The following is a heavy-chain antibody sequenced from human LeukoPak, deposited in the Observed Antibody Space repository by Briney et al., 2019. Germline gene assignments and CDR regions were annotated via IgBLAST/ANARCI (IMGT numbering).Heavy chain of an antibody. CDR3: ARDYYDSSGYYYFDY. J-gene: IGHJ4*02. Sequence: GGSLRLSCAASGFTFSSYDMHWVRQATGKGLEWVSAIGTAGDTYYPGSVKGRFTISRENAKNSLYLQMNSLRAGDTAVYYCARDYYDSSGYYYFDYWGQGTLVTVSS. V-gene: IGHV3-13*01. CDR1: GFTFSSYD. CDR2: IGTAGDT. D-gene: IGHD3-22*01.